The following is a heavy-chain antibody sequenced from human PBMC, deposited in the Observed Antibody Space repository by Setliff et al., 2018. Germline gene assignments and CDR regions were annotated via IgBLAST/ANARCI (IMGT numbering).Heavy chain of an antibody. V-gene: IGHV4-39*07. CDR1: DVSISDTTYY. CDR3: VRESRSTWYRRDF. D-gene: IGHD6-13*01. J-gene: IGHJ4*02. CDR2: VSFFGAS. Sequence: SETLSLTCSVSDVSISDTTYYWAWVRQPPGKGLEWIGTVSFFGASYSNPSLKSRLNIXXDKSGNRFSLNLTSVTAADTAVYYCVRESRSTWYRRDFWGQGTLVTVSS.